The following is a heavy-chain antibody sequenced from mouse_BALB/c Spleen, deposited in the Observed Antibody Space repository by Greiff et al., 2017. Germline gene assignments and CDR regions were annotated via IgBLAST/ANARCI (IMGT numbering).Heavy chain of an antibody. CDR3: ARDHGNYDYYAMDY. CDR1: GYTFTDYN. Sequence: VQLQQSGPELVKPGASVKIPCKASGYTFTDYNMDWVKQSHGKSLEWIGDINPNNGGTIYNQKFKGKATLTVDKSSSTAYMELRSLTSEDTAVYYCARDHGNYDYYAMDYWGQGTSVTVSS. J-gene: IGHJ4*01. D-gene: IGHD2-1*01. V-gene: IGHV1-18*01. CDR2: INPNNGGT.